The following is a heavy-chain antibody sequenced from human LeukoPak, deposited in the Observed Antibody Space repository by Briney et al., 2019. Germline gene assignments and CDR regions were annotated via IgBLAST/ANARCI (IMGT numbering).Heavy chain of an antibody. V-gene: IGHV4-39*07. J-gene: IGHJ4*02. CDR3: ARDPLRPAAAVH. CDR2: LYKSGTA. D-gene: IGHD6-13*01. CDR1: GGSISSGSYY. Sequence: SETLSLTCTVSGGSISSGSYYWGWIRQPPGKGLEWIGSLYKSGTAYYIPSLKSRVTISVDTSKNQFSLKLSSVTAADTAVYYCARDPLRPAAAVHWGQGTLVTVSS.